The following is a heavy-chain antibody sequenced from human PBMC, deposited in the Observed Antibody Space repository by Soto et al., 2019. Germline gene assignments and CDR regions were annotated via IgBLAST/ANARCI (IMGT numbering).Heavy chain of an antibody. D-gene: IGHD3-22*01. CDR3: AKDLNYYDSSGYSPDGY. Sequence: PGGSLRLSCAASGFTFSSYGMHWVRQAPGKGLEWVAVISYDGSNKYYADSVKGRFTISRDNSKNTLYLQMNSLRAEDTAVYYCAKDLNYYDSSGYSPDGYWGQGTLVTVSS. CDR1: GFTFSSYG. J-gene: IGHJ4*02. CDR2: ISYDGSNK. V-gene: IGHV3-30*18.